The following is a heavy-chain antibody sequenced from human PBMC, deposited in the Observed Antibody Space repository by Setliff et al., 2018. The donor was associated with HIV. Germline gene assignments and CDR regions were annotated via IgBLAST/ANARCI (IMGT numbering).Heavy chain of an antibody. J-gene: IGHJ4*02. CDR2: ISGHSDGR. V-gene: IGHV1-18*01. CDR3: ARGWELNV. CDR1: GYTFTTYG. D-gene: IGHD1-7*01. Sequence: ASVKVSCKATGYTFTTYGITWVRQAPGQGLEWMGWISGHSDGRKYGRQFQGRVTLNMETSTATAFMELKSLTYDDTAVYYFARGWELNVWGQGSQVTVS.